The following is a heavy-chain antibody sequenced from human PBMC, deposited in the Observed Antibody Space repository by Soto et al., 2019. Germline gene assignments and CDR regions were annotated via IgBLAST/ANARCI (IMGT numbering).Heavy chain of an antibody. Sequence: QVQLVQSGAEVKKPGASVKVSCKASGYTFTGYYMHWVRQAPGQGLEWMGWINPNSGGTNYAQKFQGWVTMTRDTSISTAYMELSRLRSDDTAVYYCARGCAIAALTIYYYGMDVWGQGTTVTVSS. J-gene: IGHJ6*02. CDR1: GYTFTGYY. CDR3: ARGCAIAALTIYYYGMDV. V-gene: IGHV1-2*04. CDR2: INPNSGGT. D-gene: IGHD6-6*01.